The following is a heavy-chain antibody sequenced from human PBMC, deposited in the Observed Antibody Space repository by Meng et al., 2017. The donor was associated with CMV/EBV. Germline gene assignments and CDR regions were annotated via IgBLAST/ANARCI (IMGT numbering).Heavy chain of an antibody. D-gene: IGHD6-13*01. CDR2: FNPNSGDT. CDR3: ASYTFPGQNSSSWYFYYYGMDV. Sequence: ASVKVSCKASGYIFTGYYMHWIRQAPGQGLEWMGWFNPNSGDTTYAQKFQDRVTMTRDTSISTAYMELSSLRPDDTAVYYCASYTFPGQNSSSWYFYYYGMDVWGQGTTVTVSS. V-gene: IGHV1-2*02. J-gene: IGHJ6*02. CDR1: GYIFTGYY.